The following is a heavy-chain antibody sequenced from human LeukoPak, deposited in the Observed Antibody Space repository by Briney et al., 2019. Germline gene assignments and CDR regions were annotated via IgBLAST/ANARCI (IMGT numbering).Heavy chain of an antibody. D-gene: IGHD3-10*01. CDR3: AKDRGRYYGSGVSYGMDV. CDR1: GFTFSSYG. V-gene: IGHV3-30*18. CDR2: ISYDGSNK. Sequence: GRSLRLSCAASGFTFSSYGMHWVRQAPGKGLEWVAVISYDGSNKYYADSVKGRFTISRDNSKNTLYLQMNSPRAEDTAVYYCAKDRGRYYGSGVSYGMDVWGQGTTVTVSS. J-gene: IGHJ6*02.